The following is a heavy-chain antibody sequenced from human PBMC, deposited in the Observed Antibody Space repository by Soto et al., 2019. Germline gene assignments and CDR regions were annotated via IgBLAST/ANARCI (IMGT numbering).Heavy chain of an antibody. CDR1: GYTFTSHG. J-gene: IGHJ3*02. CDR3: ARGFELEWLPKGDAFDI. V-gene: IGHV1-18*01. Sequence: GASVKGSCKASGYTFTSHGISWGRQAPGQGLEWMGWISAYNGNTNYAQKLQGRVTMTTDTSTSTAYMELRSLRSDDTAVYYCARGFELEWLPKGDAFDIWGQGTMVTVSS. CDR2: ISAYNGNT. D-gene: IGHD3-3*01.